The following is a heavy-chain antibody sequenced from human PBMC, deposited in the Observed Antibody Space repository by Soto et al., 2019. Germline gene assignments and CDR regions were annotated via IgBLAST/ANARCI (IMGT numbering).Heavy chain of an antibody. CDR3: ANLPSPWSGRTYYYYGMDV. D-gene: IGHD3-3*01. CDR1: GFTFSSYA. J-gene: IGHJ6*02. Sequence: GGSLRLSCAASGFTFSSYAMSWVRQAPGKGLEWVSAISGSGGSTYYADSVKGRFTIPRDNSKNTLYLQMNSLRAEDTAVYYCANLPSPWSGRTYYYYGMDVWGQGTTVTVSS. CDR2: ISGSGGST. V-gene: IGHV3-23*01.